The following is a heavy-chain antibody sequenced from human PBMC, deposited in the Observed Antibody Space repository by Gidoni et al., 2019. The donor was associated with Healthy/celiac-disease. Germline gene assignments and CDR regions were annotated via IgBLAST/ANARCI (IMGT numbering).Heavy chain of an antibody. D-gene: IGHD6-6*01. CDR1: GGSISSSSYY. Sequence: QLQLQESGPGLVKPSETLSLTCTVSGGSISSSSYYWGWIRQPPGKGLEWIGSIYYSGSTYYNPSLKSRVTISVDTSKNQFSLKLSSVTAADTAVYYCARRGIAARPAKAYYFDYWGQGTLVTVSS. J-gene: IGHJ4*02. CDR2: IYYSGST. CDR3: ARRGIAARPAKAYYFDY. V-gene: IGHV4-39*01.